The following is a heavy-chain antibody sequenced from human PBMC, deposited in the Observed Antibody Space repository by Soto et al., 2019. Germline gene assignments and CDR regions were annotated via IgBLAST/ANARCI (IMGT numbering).Heavy chain of an antibody. D-gene: IGHD3-3*01. CDR2: IKQDGSEK. J-gene: IGHJ4*02. V-gene: IGHV3-7*01. CDR3: ARVYDFWSGYFDF. CDR1: GFTFISYW. Sequence: GGSLRLSCAASGFTFISYWMSWVRQAPGKGLEWVANIKQDGSEKYYVDSVKGRFTISRDNAKNSLYLQMNSLRAEDTAVYYCARVYDFWSGYFDFWGQGTLVIVSS.